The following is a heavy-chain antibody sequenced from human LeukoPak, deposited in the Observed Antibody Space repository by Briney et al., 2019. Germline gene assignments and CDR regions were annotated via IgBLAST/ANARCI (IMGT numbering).Heavy chain of an antibody. CDR1: GFTFSSYS. V-gene: IGHV3-48*04. J-gene: IGHJ3*02. CDR3: ARGELPGDAFDI. CDR2: ISSSSSTI. D-gene: IGHD1-26*01. Sequence: GGSLRLSCAASGFTFSSYSMNWVRQAPGKGLEWVSSISSSSSTIYYADSVKGRFTISRDNAKNSLYLQMNSLRAEDTAVYYCARGELPGDAFDIWGQGTMVTVSS.